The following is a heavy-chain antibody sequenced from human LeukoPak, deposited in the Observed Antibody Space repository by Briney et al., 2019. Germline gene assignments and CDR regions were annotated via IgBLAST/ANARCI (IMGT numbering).Heavy chain of an antibody. D-gene: IGHD4-17*01. CDR1: GGSISSYY. J-gene: IGHJ4*02. Sequence: PSETLSLTCTVSGGSISSYYWSWIRQPPGKGLEWIWYIYYSGSTNYNPSLKSRVTISVDTSKNQFSLKLSSVTAADTAVYYCARETGRSPFDYWGQGTLVTVSS. CDR2: IYYSGST. V-gene: IGHV4-59*01. CDR3: ARETGRSPFDY.